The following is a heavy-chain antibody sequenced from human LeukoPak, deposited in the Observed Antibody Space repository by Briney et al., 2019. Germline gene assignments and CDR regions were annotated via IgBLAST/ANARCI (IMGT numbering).Heavy chain of an antibody. D-gene: IGHD5-18*01. CDR1: GFTFDDYA. CDR2: ICWNSGSI. J-gene: IGHJ2*01. Sequence: GGSLRLSCAASGFTFDDYAMHWVRQAPGKGLEWVSGICWNSGSIGYADSVKGRFTISRDNAKNSLYLQMNSLRAEDMALYYCAKEGDTAMAPLDLWGRGTLVTVSS. V-gene: IGHV3-9*03. CDR3: AKEGDTAMAPLDL.